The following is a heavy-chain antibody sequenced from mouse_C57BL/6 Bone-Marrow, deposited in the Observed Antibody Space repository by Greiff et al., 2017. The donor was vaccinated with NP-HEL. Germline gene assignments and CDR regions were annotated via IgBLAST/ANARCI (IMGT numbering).Heavy chain of an antibody. CDR1: GFTFSDYG. V-gene: IGHV5-17*01. Sequence: EVKLVESGGGLVKPGGSLKLSCAASGFTFSDYGMHWVRQAPEKGLEWVAYISSGSSTIYYADTVKGRFTISRDNAKNTLFLQMTSLRSEDTAMYYCARNYYGSSFPLYWYFDVWGTGTTVTVSS. CDR3: ARNYYGSSFPLYWYFDV. J-gene: IGHJ1*03. CDR2: ISSGSSTI. D-gene: IGHD1-1*01.